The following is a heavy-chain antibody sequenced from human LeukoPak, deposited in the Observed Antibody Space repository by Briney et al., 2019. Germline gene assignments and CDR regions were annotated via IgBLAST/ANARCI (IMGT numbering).Heavy chain of an antibody. CDR1: GFTFNSYS. Sequence: GSLRPSCSASGFTFNSYSMSLVRQAPGKGLELVPAISGSGGSTYYADSVKGRFTISRDNSKNTLYLQMNSLRAEDTAVYYCAKKSPPYGDYGSYWGQGTLVTVSS. J-gene: IGHJ4*02. CDR2: ISGSGGST. D-gene: IGHD4-17*01. V-gene: IGHV3-23*01. CDR3: AKKSPPYGDYGSY.